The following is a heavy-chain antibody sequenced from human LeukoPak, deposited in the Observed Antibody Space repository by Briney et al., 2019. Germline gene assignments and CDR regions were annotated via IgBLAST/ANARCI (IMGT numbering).Heavy chain of an antibody. V-gene: IGHV1-2*02. CDR2: TNPNSGGT. Sequence: ASVKVSCKASGYTFTGYYMHWVRQAPGQGLEWMGWTNPNSGGTNYAQKFQGRVTMTRDTSISTAYMELSRLRSDDTAVYYCARVRSYCTNGVCYWDLDYWGQGTLVTVSS. D-gene: IGHD2-8*01. CDR3: ARVRSYCTNGVCYWDLDY. J-gene: IGHJ4*02. CDR1: GYTFTGYY.